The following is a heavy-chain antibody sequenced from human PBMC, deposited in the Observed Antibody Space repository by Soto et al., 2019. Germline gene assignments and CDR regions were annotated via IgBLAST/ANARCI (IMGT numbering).Heavy chain of an antibody. CDR2: IWHDGSNK. V-gene: IGHV3-33*01. J-gene: IGHJ4*02. Sequence: QVQLVESGGGVVHPGRSLRLSCAASGFPFSSYGMHWVRQAPGKGLEWVALIWHDGSNKYYADSVKGRFTISRDNSKNTLYLQMNSLRAEHTAVYYCAREYTVGTTSCFDYWGQGTLGTVSS. CDR1: GFPFSSYG. CDR3: AREYTVGTTSCFDY. D-gene: IGHD1-1*01.